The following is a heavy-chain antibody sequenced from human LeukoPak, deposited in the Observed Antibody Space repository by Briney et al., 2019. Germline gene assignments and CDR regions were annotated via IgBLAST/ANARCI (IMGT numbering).Heavy chain of an antibody. V-gene: IGHV1-2*02. CDR3: ARSLDQDDAFDI. CDR1: GYTFAGYY. Sequence: ASVKVSCKASGYTFAGYYMHWVRQAPGQGIEWMGWINPNSGGTNYAQKFQGRVTMTRNTSISTAYMELSSLRSEDTAVYYCARSLDQDDAFDIWGQGTMVTVSS. J-gene: IGHJ3*02. CDR2: INPNSGGT.